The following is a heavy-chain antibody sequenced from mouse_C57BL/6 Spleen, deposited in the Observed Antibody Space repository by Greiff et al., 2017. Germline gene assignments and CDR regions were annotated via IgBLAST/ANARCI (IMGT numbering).Heavy chain of an antibody. V-gene: IGHV1-55*01. CDR1: GYTFTSYW. D-gene: IGHD2-5*01. J-gene: IGHJ4*01. CDR3: ARRGSNYYAMDY. CDR2: IYPGSGST. Sequence: QVHVKQPGAELVKPGASVKMSCKASGYTFTSYWITWVKQRPGQGLEWIGDIYPGSGSTNYNEKFKSKATLTVDTSSSTAYMQLSSLTSEDSAVYYCARRGSNYYAMDYWGQGTSVTVSS.